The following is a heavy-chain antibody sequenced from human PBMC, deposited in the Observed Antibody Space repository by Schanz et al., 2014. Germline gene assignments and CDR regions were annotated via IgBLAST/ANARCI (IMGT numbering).Heavy chain of an antibody. CDR1: GGSISSGGYS. V-gene: IGHV4-30-2*06. CDR3: ALREKPYGPFAS. D-gene: IGHD3-10*01. CDR2: IYYSGNT. Sequence: QVRLQESGPGLVRPSETLSLTCTVSGGSISSGGYSWNWIRQSPGKGLEWIGYIYYSGNTYYNPSLKSRVTISVDRSKNQFSLRLDSVTAADTAVYYCALREKPYGPFASWGQGALVTVSS. J-gene: IGHJ4*02.